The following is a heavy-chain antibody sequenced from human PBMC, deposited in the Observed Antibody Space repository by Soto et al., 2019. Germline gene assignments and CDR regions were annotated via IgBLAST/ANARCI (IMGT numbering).Heavy chain of an antibody. CDR1: GGSISSYY. J-gene: IGHJ4*02. V-gene: IGHV4-59*01. D-gene: IGHD4-17*01. CDR2: IYYSGST. Sequence: SETLSLTCTVSGGSISSYYWSWIRQPPGKGLEWIGYIYYSGSTNYNPSLKSRVTISVDTSKNQFSLKLSSVTAADTAVYYCARHFVYGDYRPYYFDYWGQGTLVTVS. CDR3: ARHFVYGDYRPYYFDY.